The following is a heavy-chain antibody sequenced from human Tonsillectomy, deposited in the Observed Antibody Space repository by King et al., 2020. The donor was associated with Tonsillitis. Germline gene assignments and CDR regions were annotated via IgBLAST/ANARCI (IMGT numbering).Heavy chain of an antibody. V-gene: IGHV3-30*04. Sequence: VQLVESGGGVVQPGRSLRLSCAASGSTFSSDAMHWVRQGPGKGLEWVAVISYDGSNTYYADSVKGRFTISRDNSKNTLYLQMNSLRAEDTAVYYCAGEEYSGGRWGLYGMDVWGQGTTVTVSS. CDR2: ISYDGSNT. J-gene: IGHJ6*02. D-gene: IGHD1-26*01. CDR3: AGEEYSGGRWGLYGMDV. CDR1: GSTFSSDA.